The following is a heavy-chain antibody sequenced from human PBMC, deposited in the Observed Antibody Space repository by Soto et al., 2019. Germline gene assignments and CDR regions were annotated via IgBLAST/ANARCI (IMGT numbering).Heavy chain of an antibody. V-gene: IGHV4-38-2*01. CDR3: ARVAYFDTTGYYYYFDY. D-gene: IGHD3-22*01. J-gene: IGHJ4*02. Sequence: SETLSLTCAVSGYSISTGYYWGWIRQPPGKGLEWIGSIYRSGSTYYNPSLKSRVTISMDMSKNQFSLKLTSVTATDTAVYYCARVAYFDTTGYYYYFDYWGQGTLVTVSS. CDR1: GYSISTGYY. CDR2: IYRSGST.